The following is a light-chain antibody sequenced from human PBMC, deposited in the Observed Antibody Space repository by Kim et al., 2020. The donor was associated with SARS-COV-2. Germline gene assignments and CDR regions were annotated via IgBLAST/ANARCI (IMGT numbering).Light chain of an antibody. CDR1: QSVDNF. CDR2: DAF. CDR3: QQRSKWPPFT. Sequence: SPGETAILSCRASQSVDNFLAWYQQKPGQPPRLIIYDAFIRVTDTPDRFSVSGYGTDFTLTINNLEPEDFAVYYCQQRSKWPPFTFGQGTKLEIK. J-gene: IGKJ2*01. V-gene: IGKV3-11*01.